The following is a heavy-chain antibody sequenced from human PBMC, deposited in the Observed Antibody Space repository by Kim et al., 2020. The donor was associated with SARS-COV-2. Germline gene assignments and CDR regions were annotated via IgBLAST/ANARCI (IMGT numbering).Heavy chain of an antibody. D-gene: IGHD3-10*01. V-gene: IGHV3-11*06. Sequence: GRFTISIDNAKNSLYLQLNSLRAEDTAVYYCARVIIMVRGVIITSYGMDVWGQGTTVTVSS. CDR3: ARVIIMVRGVIITSYGMDV. J-gene: IGHJ6*02.